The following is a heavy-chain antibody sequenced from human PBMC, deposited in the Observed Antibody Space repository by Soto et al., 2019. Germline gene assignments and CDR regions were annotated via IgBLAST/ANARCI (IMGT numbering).Heavy chain of an antibody. CDR3: ARSGFPGIAAY. Sequence: GTSVKVSCKASGYTFTSYGISWVRQAPGHGLEWIGRIIPIFGIANYAQKFQGRVTITADESTSTAYMELSSLRSEDTAVYYCARSGFPGIAAYWGQGTLVTVSS. CDR1: GYTFTSYG. J-gene: IGHJ4*02. V-gene: IGHV1-69*13. CDR2: IIPIFGIA. D-gene: IGHD6-13*01.